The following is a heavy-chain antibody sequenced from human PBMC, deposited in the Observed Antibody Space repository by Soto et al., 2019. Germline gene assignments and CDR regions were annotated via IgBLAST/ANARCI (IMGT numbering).Heavy chain of an antibody. J-gene: IGHJ4*02. Sequence: QVQLVQSGAEVKKPGASVKVSCKASGYTFTSYGISWVRQAPGQGLEWMGWISAYNGNTNDAQRLQGRVTMTTDTSTRTASMELRSLKSDDTALYSCARDNGCDSDYWGQGTLVTVSS. V-gene: IGHV1-18*01. CDR3: ARDNGCDSDY. D-gene: IGHD2-8*01. CDR1: GYTFTSYG. CDR2: ISAYNGNT.